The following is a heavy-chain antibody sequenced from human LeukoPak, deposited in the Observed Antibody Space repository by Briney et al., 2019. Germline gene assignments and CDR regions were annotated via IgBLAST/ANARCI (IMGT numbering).Heavy chain of an antibody. Sequence: GASVKVSCKASGYTFTAYDINWVRQATGQGLEWMGWMSPNNGHTGYAQKFQGRVTFTTSTSISTAYMELNSLRPEDTAVYYCARTPPKGDIDSWGPGTLVTVSS. CDR1: GYTFTAYD. D-gene: IGHD2-21*02. CDR3: ARTPPKGDIDS. V-gene: IGHV1-8*01. J-gene: IGHJ4*02. CDR2: MSPNNGHT.